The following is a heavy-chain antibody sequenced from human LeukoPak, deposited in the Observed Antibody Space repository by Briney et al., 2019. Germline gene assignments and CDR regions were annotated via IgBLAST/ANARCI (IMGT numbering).Heavy chain of an antibody. J-gene: IGHJ6*02. Sequence: RGGSKRLSCAVSGIDFSGYAMSWVRQAPGKGLEWVSGIGGDGSAHYAVSVQGRFAISRDNSQSTLYLQMNSLRAEDTALYYCGKDLHFYAAMDVGGQGTTLTV. CDR1: GIDFSGYA. D-gene: IGHD2/OR15-2a*01. CDR3: GKDLHFYAAMDV. CDR2: IGGDGSA. V-gene: IGHV3-23*01.